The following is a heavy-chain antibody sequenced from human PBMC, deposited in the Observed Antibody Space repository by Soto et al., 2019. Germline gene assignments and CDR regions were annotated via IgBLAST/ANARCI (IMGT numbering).Heavy chain of an antibody. CDR3: GTQRGGGGY. D-gene: IGHD3-10*01. CDR2: IYSGGYT. Sequence: EVQLVESGGGLIQPGGSLRLSCAVSGFTVSNNYMSWVRQAPGKGLEGVSVIYSGGYTAYGDSVKGRFTISRDNSKNTLFLKMNSRGADAAAVYYGGTQRGGGGYWGQGTLVTVSS. V-gene: IGHV3-53*01. J-gene: IGHJ4*02. CDR1: GFTVSNNY.